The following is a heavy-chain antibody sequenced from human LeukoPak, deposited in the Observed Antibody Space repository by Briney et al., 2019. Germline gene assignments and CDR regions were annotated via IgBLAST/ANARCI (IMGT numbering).Heavy chain of an antibody. D-gene: IGHD2-2*02. CDR3: ARGVVVPAAIAWFDP. J-gene: IGHJ5*02. V-gene: IGHV3-30*03. CDR2: IAYDGSNR. CDR1: GLTFSDYG. Sequence: GGSLRLSCAASGLTFSDYGMHWVRQAPGKGLEGVADIAYDGSNRYYADSVKGRFTVSRDDSKKTLYLQMNSLRGDDTAVYYCARGVVVPAAIAWFDPWGQGTLVTVSS.